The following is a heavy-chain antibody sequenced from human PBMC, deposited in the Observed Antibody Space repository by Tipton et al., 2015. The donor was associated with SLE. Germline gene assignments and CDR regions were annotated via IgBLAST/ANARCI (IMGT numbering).Heavy chain of an antibody. J-gene: IGHJ3*02. CDR3: ARVRYTTWGAFDI. Sequence: SLRLSCATSGFTFSDFYMSWIRQAPGKGLEWVSVIYSGGSTYYADSVKGRFTISRDNSKNTLYLQMNSLRAEDTAVYYCARVRYTTWGAFDIWGQGTMVTVSS. CDR1: GFTFSDFY. D-gene: IGHD3-16*02. V-gene: IGHV3-53*05. CDR2: IYSGGST.